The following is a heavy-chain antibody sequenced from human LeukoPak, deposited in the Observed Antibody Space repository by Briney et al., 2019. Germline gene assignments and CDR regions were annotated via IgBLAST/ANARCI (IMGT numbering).Heavy chain of an antibody. V-gene: IGHV3-15*01. CDR1: GFTFSNAW. CDR2: IKSKTDGETT. D-gene: IGHD3-22*01. CDR3: AKDIFPTTEYYYDTSGPVDY. Sequence: GGSLRLSCAASGFTFSNAWMSWVRQAPGKGLEWVGRIKSKTDGETTDYAAPVKDRFTISRDDSKNTLYLQMNSLRAEDTAVYYCAKDIFPTTEYYYDTSGPVDYWGQGTLVTVSS. J-gene: IGHJ4*02.